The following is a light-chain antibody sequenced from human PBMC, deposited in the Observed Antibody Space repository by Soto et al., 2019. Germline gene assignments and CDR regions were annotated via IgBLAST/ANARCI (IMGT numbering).Light chain of an antibody. V-gene: IGKV1D-12*01. CDR3: QQANSFPVT. J-gene: IGKJ3*01. CDR1: QTVSNC. CDR2: SVS. Sequence: DIQMTQSPSSVSASVGDRVTITCRASQTVSNCLAWYQQKPGTAPNLLIYSVSKLQSGVPSRFSGNGYGTDFTLTISSMQPEDIATYYCQQANSFPVTFGPGTKLDVK.